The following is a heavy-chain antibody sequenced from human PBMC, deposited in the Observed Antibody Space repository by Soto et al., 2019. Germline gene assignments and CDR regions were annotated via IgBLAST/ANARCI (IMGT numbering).Heavy chain of an antibody. Sequence: GGSLRLAXAASGFTFSSYAMSWVRQAPGKGLEWVAPISGSGGSTYYADSVKRRFTISRDNSKNTLYLQMNSLSAEDTAVYYCAQDRRAVVPAAISNWFDPWGQGTLVTVSS. CDR3: AQDRRAVVPAAISNWFDP. CDR1: GFTFSSYA. D-gene: IGHD2-2*01. V-gene: IGHV3-23*01. J-gene: IGHJ5*02. CDR2: ISGSGGST.